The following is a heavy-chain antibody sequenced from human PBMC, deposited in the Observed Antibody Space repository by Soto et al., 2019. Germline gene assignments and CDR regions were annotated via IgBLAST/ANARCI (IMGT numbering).Heavy chain of an antibody. CDR3: AKDRLPAPVTHFDY. Sequence: GGSLRLSCAASGFTFSSYAMSWVRQAPGKGLEWVSAISGSGGSKYYADSVKGRFTISRDNSKYTLYLQMNSLRAEDTAVYYCAKDRLPAPVTHFDYWGQGTLVTVSS. CDR2: ISGSGGSK. J-gene: IGHJ4*02. V-gene: IGHV3-23*01. D-gene: IGHD4-17*01. CDR1: GFTFSSYA.